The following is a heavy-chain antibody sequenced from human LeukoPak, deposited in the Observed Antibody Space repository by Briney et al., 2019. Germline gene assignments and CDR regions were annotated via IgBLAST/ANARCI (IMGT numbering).Heavy chain of an antibody. CDR2: ISGYNGHT. CDR1: GYTFTRYG. CDR3: ARDFRSGWCFDY. V-gene: IGHV1-18*01. D-gene: IGHD6-19*01. J-gene: IGHJ4*02. Sequence: ASVKVSCKASGYTFTRYGISWVRQAPGQGLEWMGWISGYNGHTNYAQKLQGRVIMTTDTSTSTVYMELRSLRSDDTAVYYCARDFRSGWCFDYWGQGTLVTVSS.